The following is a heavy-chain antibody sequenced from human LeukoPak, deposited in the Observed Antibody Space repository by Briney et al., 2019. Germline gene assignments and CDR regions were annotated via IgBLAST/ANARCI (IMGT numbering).Heavy chain of an antibody. Sequence: GGSLRLSCAASGFTFSRSSMNWVRQAPGKGLEWVSSISSSSDYIYYADSVKGRFTISRDNAKNSLYLQMNSLRAEDTAVYYCARDRKESIVVVPAAVDYWGQGTLVTVSP. CDR1: GFTFSRSS. J-gene: IGHJ4*02. D-gene: IGHD2-2*01. CDR3: ARDRKESIVVVPAAVDY. V-gene: IGHV3-21*01. CDR2: ISSSSDYI.